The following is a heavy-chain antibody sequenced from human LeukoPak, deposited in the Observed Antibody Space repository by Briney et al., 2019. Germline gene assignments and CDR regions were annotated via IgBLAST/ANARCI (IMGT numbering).Heavy chain of an antibody. CDR3: ARAISSSGWYGYYYYYMDV. J-gene: IGHJ6*03. CDR2: IYTSGST. D-gene: IGHD6-19*01. V-gene: IGHV4-4*09. Sequence: SETLSLTCTVSGGSISSYYWSWIRQPPGKGLEWIGYIYTSGSTNYNPSLKSRVTISVDTSKNQFSLKLSSVTAADTAVYYCARAISSSGWYGYYYYYMDVWGKGTTVTVSS. CDR1: GGSISSYY.